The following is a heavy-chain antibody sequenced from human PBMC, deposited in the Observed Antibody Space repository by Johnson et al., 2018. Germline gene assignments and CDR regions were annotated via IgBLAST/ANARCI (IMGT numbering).Heavy chain of an antibody. Sequence: VQLVQSGGGLVQPGGSXRLSCVASGFTFSFYSINWVRQAPGKGLEWVSYISSGSTSTYYADSVKGRFTISRDNAKSSLYLQMNSLRAEDTAVYYCAREYSGSSARPFDIWGQGAMVTVSS. J-gene: IGHJ3*02. CDR3: AREYSGSSARPFDI. V-gene: IGHV3-48*01. D-gene: IGHD6-6*01. CDR1: GFTFSFYS. CDR2: ISSGSTST.